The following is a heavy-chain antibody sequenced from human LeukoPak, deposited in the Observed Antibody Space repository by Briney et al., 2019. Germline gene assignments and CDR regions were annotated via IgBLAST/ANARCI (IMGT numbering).Heavy chain of an antibody. CDR1: GFTFSSYW. D-gene: IGHD4-23*01. J-gene: IGHJ4*02. CDR3: ARGRPHGNDY. Sequence: GGSLRLSCAASGFTFSSYWMNWARQAPGKGLEWVASINHNGNVNYYVDSVKGRFTISRDNSKNTLYLQMDSLRVDDTAVYFCARGRPHGNDYWGQGTLVTVSS. V-gene: IGHV3-7*01. CDR2: INHNGNVN.